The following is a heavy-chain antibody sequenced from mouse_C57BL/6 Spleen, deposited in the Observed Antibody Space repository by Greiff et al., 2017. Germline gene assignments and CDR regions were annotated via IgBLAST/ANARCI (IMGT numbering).Heavy chain of an antibody. V-gene: IGHV5-4*01. D-gene: IGHD1-1*01. CDR1: GFTFSSYA. Sequence: EVHLVESGGGLVKPGGSLKLSCAASGFTFSSYAMSWVRQTPEKRLEWVATISDGGSYTYYPDNVKGRFTISRDNAKNNLYLQMSHLKSEDTAMYYCARDNYYGSSGPLYWYAMDYWGQGTSVTVSS. J-gene: IGHJ4*01. CDR2: ISDGGSYT. CDR3: ARDNYYGSSGPLYWYAMDY.